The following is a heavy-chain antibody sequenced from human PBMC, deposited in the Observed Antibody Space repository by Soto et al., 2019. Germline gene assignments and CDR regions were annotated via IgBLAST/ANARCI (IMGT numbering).Heavy chain of an antibody. CDR1: GFTFDDYA. CDR3: ARERIFRSRWAAAGGGPATDYYYYYGMDV. CDR2: ISWNSGRI. D-gene: IGHD6-13*01. J-gene: IGHJ6*02. V-gene: IGHV3-9*01. Sequence: GGSLRLSCAASGFTFDDYAMYWVRQVPGKGLEWVSGISWNSGRIGYADSVKGRFTISRDNAKNSLYLQMNSLRAGDTAVYYCARERIFRSRWAAAGGGPATDYYYYYGMDVWGQGTTVTVSS.